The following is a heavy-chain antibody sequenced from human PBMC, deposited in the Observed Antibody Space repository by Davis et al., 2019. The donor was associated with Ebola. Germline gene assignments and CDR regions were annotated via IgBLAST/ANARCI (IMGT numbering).Heavy chain of an antibody. D-gene: IGHD2-2*01. Sequence: SETLSLTCAVYGGSFSGYYWSWIRQPPGKGLEWIGEINHSGSTNYNPSLKSRVTISVDTSKNQFSLKLSSVTAVDTAVYYCARASRVVPAAMLFHDYYYGMDVWGKGTTVTVSS. V-gene: IGHV4-34*01. CDR2: INHSGST. J-gene: IGHJ6*04. CDR1: GGSFSGYY. CDR3: ARASRVVPAAMLFHDYYYGMDV.